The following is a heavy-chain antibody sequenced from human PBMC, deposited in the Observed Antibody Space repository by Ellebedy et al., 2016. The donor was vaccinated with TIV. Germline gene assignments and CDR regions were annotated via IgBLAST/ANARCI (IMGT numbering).Heavy chain of an antibody. D-gene: IGHD3-10*01. CDR3: ARYGFGEYRSYFFDS. J-gene: IGHJ4*02. CDR1: GFTLSSYS. CDR2: ISGSNNTI. Sequence: GESLKISCAASGFTLSSYSMNWVRQAPGKGLEWVSYISGSNNTIYYADSVKGRFTIFRDNAKNSLYLQMNILRDEDTAVYYCARYGFGEYRSYFFDSWGQGTLVTVSS. V-gene: IGHV3-48*02.